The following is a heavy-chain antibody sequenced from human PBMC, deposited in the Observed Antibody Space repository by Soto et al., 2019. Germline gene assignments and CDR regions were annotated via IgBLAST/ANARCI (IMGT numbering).Heavy chain of an antibody. D-gene: IGHD6-19*01. CDR3: ARLHADSSGLYMGFDY. J-gene: IGHJ4*02. CDR1: GGSFSGYY. V-gene: IGHV4-34*01. CDR2: IYHSGST. Sequence: NPSETLSLTCAVYGGSFSGYYWSWIRQPPGKGLEWIGEIYHSGSTNYNPSLKSRVTISVDKSKNQFSLKLSSVTAADTAVYYCARLHADSSGLYMGFDYWGPGTLVTVSS.